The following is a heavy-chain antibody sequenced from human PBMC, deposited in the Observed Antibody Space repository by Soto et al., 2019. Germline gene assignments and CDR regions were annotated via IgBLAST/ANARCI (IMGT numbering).Heavy chain of an antibody. Sequence: PGESLKISCMGSGYSFTSYWIGWVRQMPGKGLEWMGIIYPGDSDTRYSPSFQGQVTISADKSISTAYLQWSSLKASDTAMYYCATTTVTTFSNFDYWGQGTLVTVSS. J-gene: IGHJ4*02. D-gene: IGHD4-17*01. CDR3: ATTTVTTFSNFDY. V-gene: IGHV5-51*01. CDR2: IYPGDSDT. CDR1: GYSFTSYW.